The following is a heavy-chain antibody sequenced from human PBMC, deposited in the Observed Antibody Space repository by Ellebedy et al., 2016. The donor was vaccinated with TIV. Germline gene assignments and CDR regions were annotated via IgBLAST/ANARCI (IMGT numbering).Heavy chain of an antibody. CDR1: GFTFSRYW. J-gene: IGHJ4*02. Sequence: GESLKISXAASGFTFSRYWMHWVRQAPGKGLVWVSGINSDGSRTSYAGSVKGRLTISRDNAENTLYLQMNSLRAEDTAVYYCVTWDGTLVKKWGQGTLVTVSS. CDR3: VTWDGTLVKK. CDR2: INSDGSRT. D-gene: IGHD1-7*01. V-gene: IGHV3-74*01.